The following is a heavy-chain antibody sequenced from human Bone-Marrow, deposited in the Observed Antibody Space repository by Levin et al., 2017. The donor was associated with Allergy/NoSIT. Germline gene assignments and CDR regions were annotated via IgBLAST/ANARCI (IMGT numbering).Heavy chain of an antibody. J-gene: IGHJ4*02. Sequence: GESLKISCAASGFTFNNYAMSWVRQAPGKGPEWVSAISGSGDRTYYADSVKGRFAISRDNSKKTLYLQMNSLRAEDTAVYYCAKEESPPYFDYWGQGTLVTVSS. CDR2: ISGSGDRT. V-gene: IGHV3-23*01. CDR3: AKEESPPYFDY. CDR1: GFTFNNYA.